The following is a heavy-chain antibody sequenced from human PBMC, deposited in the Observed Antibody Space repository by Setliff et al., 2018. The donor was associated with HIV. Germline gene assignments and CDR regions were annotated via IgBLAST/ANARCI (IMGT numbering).Heavy chain of an antibody. CDR3: ARDATSEGYMDV. CDR1: GGSISSYY. CDR2: IYYSGST. V-gene: IGHV4-59*12. J-gene: IGHJ6*03. Sequence: SETLSLTCKVSGGSISSYYWSWIRQPPGKGLEWIGYIYYSGSTNYNPSLRSRVTISVDTSKNQFSLKLTSVTAADTAMYFCARDATSEGYMDVWGKGTTVTSP.